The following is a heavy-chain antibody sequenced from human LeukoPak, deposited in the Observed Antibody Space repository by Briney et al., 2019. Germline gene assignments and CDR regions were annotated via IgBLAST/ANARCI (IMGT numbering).Heavy chain of an antibody. D-gene: IGHD1-26*01. CDR2: IFYSGST. J-gene: IGHJ5*02. CDR3: ARVQWGQGASWFDP. CDR1: GDSISSSSYY. V-gene: IGHV4-39*07. Sequence: SETLSLTCTVSGDSISSSSYYWGWIRQPPGKGLEWIASIFYSGSTYYNPSLKSRVIISIDMSKNQFSLKLSSVTAAETAVYYCARVQWGQGASWFDPWGQGTLVTVST.